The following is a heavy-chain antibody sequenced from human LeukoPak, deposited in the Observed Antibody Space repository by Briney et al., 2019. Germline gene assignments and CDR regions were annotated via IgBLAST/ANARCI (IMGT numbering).Heavy chain of an antibody. CDR1: GFTSSSDV. Sequence: GCLRPSRAASGFTSSSDVMSWVRQSPGKGVEWVSAISGGGGSTYYAPSVKGRFTISTENSKTTLYLKMNSLRAEDTALYYCAKAPDIVVVVAATPFDYWGQGTLVTVSS. CDR3: AKAPDIVVVVAATPFDY. V-gene: IGHV3-23*01. D-gene: IGHD2-15*01. J-gene: IGHJ4*02. CDR2: ISGGGGST.